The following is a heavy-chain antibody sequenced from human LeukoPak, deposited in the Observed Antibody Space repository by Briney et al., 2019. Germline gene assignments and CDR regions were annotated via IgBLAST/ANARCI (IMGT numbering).Heavy chain of an antibody. D-gene: IGHD4-17*01. Sequence: ASVKVSCKASGYTFTSSDINWVRQATGQGLEWMGWMNPNSGNTGYAQKFQGRVTMTRNTSISTAYLELRGLKSDDTAVYYCARTPYGDYSCNWFDPWGQGTLVTVPS. CDR2: MNPNSGNT. CDR3: ARTPYGDYSCNWFDP. CDR1: GYTFTSSD. J-gene: IGHJ5*02. V-gene: IGHV1-8*01.